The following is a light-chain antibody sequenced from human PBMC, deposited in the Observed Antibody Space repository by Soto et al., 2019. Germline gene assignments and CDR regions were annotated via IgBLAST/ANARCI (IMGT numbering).Light chain of an antibody. CDR1: HSVSSN. J-gene: IGKJ5*01. CDR2: GAS. Sequence: EIVITESPATLAVSPGEGATLSCSASHSVSSNLAWYQQKPAQAPSLLIYGASTRAAGIPATFSGSGSGTDFTLTISSLEPEDFAVYYCQQRSNWPITFGQGTRLEIK. CDR3: QQRSNWPIT. V-gene: IGKV3-15*01.